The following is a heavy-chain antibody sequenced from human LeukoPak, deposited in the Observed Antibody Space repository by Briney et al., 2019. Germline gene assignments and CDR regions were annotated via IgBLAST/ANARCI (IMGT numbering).Heavy chain of an antibody. CDR2: IYTSGST. CDR3: ARHGAQIPKGVWFDY. V-gene: IGHV4-4*09. Sequence: PSETLSLTRTVSGRSISRSYWSSIPHPPATAPERTGYIYTSGSTNYNPSLKSRVTISVDTSKNQFSLKLSSVTAADTAVYYCARHGAQIPKGVWFDYWGQGTLVTVSS. CDR1: GRSISRSY. D-gene: IGHD2-2*02. J-gene: IGHJ4*02.